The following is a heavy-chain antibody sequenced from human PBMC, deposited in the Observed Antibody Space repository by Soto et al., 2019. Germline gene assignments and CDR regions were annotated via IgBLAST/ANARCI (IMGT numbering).Heavy chain of an antibody. J-gene: IGHJ4*02. CDR1: GYTFTSYD. CDR2: ISPYNDKT. CDR3: ARGHYDSGGYYVGHFDY. Sequence: ASVKVSCKASGYTFTSYDISWVRQAPGQALEWMGWISPYNDKTKYAQMFQGRVTMTTDTSTSTAYMELRSLRSDDTAVYYCARGHYDSGGYYVGHFDYWGRGTLVTVSS. V-gene: IGHV1-18*04. D-gene: IGHD3-22*01.